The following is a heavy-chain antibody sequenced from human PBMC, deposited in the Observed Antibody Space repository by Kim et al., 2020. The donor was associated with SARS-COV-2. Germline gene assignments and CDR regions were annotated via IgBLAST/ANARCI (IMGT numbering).Heavy chain of an antibody. CDR3: ARDRWGSGLSVDC. J-gene: IGHJ4*02. V-gene: IGHV6-1*01. D-gene: IGHD6-19*01. Sequence: EYAVSVQSRMTINSDQSKNPFSLQLNSVTPVDTAVYYCARDRWGSGLSVDCWGQGTLVTVSS.